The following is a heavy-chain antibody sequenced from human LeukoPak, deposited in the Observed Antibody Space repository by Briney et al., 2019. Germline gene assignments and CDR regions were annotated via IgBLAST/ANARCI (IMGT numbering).Heavy chain of an antibody. Sequence: SETLSLTCTVSGGSISSGSYYWSWIRQPPGKGLEWIGYIYYSGSTNYNPSLKSRVTISVDASKNQFSLKLSSVTAADTAVYYCARNSDASGSYPDYWGQGTLVTVSS. D-gene: IGHD3-10*01. CDR1: GGSISSGSYY. V-gene: IGHV4-61*01. J-gene: IGHJ4*02. CDR3: ARNSDASGSYPDY. CDR2: IYYSGST.